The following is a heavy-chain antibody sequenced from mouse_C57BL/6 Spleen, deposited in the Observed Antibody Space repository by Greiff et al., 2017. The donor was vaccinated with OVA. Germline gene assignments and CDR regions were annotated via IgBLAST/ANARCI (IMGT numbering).Heavy chain of an antibody. CDR2: IYPGDGDT. CDR1: GYAFSSYW. CDR3: ARSPYYGGYYFDY. D-gene: IGHD1-1*01. J-gene: IGHJ2*01. Sequence: QVHVKQSGAELVKPGASVKISCKASGYAFSSYWMNWVKQRPGKGLEWIGQIYPGDGDTNYNGKFKGKATLTADKSSSTAYMQLSSLTSEDSAVYFCARSPYYGGYYFDYWGQGTTLTVSS. V-gene: IGHV1-80*01.